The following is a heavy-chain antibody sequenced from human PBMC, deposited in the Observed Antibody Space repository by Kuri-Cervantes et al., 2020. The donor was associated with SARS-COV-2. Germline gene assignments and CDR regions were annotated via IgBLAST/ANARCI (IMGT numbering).Heavy chain of an antibody. V-gene: IGHV1-69*13. CDR2: IIPIFGTA. J-gene: IGHJ6*02. Sequence: SVKVSCKASGGTFSSYSISWVRQAPGQGLEGMGGIIPIFGTANYAQKFQGRVTITVDESTSTASMELSSLRSGDTAVYYCARANWRGITETPTRYYYYYYGMDVWGQGTTVTVSS. CDR3: ARANWRGITETPTRYYYYYYGMDV. CDR1: GGTFSSYS. D-gene: IGHD1-7*01.